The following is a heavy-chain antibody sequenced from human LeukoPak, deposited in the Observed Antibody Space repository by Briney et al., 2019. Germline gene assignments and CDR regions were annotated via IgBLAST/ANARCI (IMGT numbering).Heavy chain of an antibody. CDR2: IKQDGREK. CDR3: ARARTVVTPRYFDY. CDR1: GFTFSSYW. Sequence: PGGSLRLSCAAPGFTFSSYWMSWVRQAPGKGLEWVANIKQDGREKYYVDSVKGRFTISRDNAKNSLYLQMNSLRAEDTAVYYCARARTVVTPRYFDYWGQGTLVTVSS. V-gene: IGHV3-7*01. D-gene: IGHD4-23*01. J-gene: IGHJ4*02.